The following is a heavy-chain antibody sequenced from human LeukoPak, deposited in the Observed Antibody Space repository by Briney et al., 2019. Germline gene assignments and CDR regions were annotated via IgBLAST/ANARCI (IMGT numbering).Heavy chain of an antibody. D-gene: IGHD6-6*01. CDR2: ISSSSSNI. CDR3: ARDRQLTTPYYFDY. V-gene: IGHV3-48*04. J-gene: IGHJ4*02. Sequence: GGSLRLSCAASGFTFSSYSLNWFRQAPGKGLEWVSYISSSSSNIYYADSVKGRFTISRDNAKNSLYLQMNSLRAEDTAVYYCARDRQLTTPYYFDYWGQGTLVTVSS. CDR1: GFTFSSYS.